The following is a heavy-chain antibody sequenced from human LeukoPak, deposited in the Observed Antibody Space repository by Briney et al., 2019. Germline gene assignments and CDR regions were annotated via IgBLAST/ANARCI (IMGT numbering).Heavy chain of an antibody. CDR2: IYPGDSDT. CDR3: ARQGTYCGGDCYSPAFDY. CDR1: GYSFISYW. V-gene: IGHV5-51*01. D-gene: IGHD2-21*02. J-gene: IGHJ4*02. Sequence: SGESLKISCKGSGYSFISYWIGWVRQMPGKGLEWMGIIYPGDSDTRYSPSFQGQVTISADKSISTAYLQWSSLKASDTAMYYCARQGTYCGGDCYSPAFDYWGQETLVTVSS.